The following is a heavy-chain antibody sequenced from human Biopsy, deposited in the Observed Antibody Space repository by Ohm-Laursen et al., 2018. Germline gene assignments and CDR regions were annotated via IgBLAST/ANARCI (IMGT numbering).Heavy chain of an antibody. V-gene: IGHV1-2*02. J-gene: IGHJ4*02. D-gene: IGHD6-19*01. CDR3: ALQSVAQMKNFDY. CDR1: GGTFIGFD. Sequence: ASVKVSCKATGGTFIGFDINWVRQVPGQGLEWMGWISPKSGGTNYAQKFQGNITMTKNTPMSTAYMEMSRLRSDDTAVYYCALQSVAQMKNFDYWGQGTLVTVSS. CDR2: ISPKSGGT.